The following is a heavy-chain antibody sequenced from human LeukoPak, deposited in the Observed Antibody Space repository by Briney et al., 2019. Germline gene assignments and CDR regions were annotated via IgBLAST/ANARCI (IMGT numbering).Heavy chain of an antibody. D-gene: IGHD5-24*01. J-gene: IGHJ4*02. V-gene: IGHV4-34*01. Sequence: PSETLSLTCAVYGGSFSGYYWSWIRQPPGKGLEWIGEINHSGSTNYNPSLKSRVTISVDTSKNQFSLRLSSLTAADTAVYYCARHGAEMATILGNYWGQGTLVTVSS. CDR2: INHSGST. CDR3: ARHGAEMATILGNY. CDR1: GGSFSGYY.